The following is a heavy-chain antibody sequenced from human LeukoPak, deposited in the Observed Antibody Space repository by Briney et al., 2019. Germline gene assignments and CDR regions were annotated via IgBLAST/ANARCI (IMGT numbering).Heavy chain of an antibody. CDR1: GGTFSSCA. CDR3: ARDLRDGYNYKGPFDY. V-gene: IGHV1-69*04. J-gene: IGHJ4*02. CDR2: IIPILGIA. D-gene: IGHD5-24*01. Sequence: SVKVSCKASGGTFSSCAISWVRQAPGQGLEWMGRIIPILGIANYAQKFQGRVTITADKSTSTAYMELSSLRSEDTAVYYCARDLRDGYNYKGPFDYWGQGTLVTVSS.